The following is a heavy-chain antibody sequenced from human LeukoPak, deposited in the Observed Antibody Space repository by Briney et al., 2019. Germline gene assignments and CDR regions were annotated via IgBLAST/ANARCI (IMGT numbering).Heavy chain of an antibody. D-gene: IGHD5-18*01. Sequence: GRSLRLSCAASGFTFDDSAMYWVRQAPGKGLEWVAGISWNSGSIGFADSVKGRFTISRDNAKNSLYLQMNSPRPEDTALYYCAKVRGYNYGYFDYWGQGTLVTVSS. CDR1: GFTFDDSA. CDR2: ISWNSGSI. V-gene: IGHV3-9*01. J-gene: IGHJ4*02. CDR3: AKVRGYNYGYFDY.